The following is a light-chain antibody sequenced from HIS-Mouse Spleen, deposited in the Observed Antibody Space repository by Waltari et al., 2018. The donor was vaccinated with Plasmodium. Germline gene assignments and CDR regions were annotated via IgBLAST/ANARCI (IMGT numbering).Light chain of an antibody. CDR2: GAS. CDR3: QQYNNWSFT. Sequence: EIVMTLSPATLSVSPGERATLSCRASQSVRSNLAWYQQKPGQAPMLLIYGASTRATGIPARLSGSGSGTEFTLTISSLQSEDFAVYYCQQYNNWSFTFGPGTKVDIK. CDR1: QSVRSN. J-gene: IGKJ3*01. V-gene: IGKV3-15*01.